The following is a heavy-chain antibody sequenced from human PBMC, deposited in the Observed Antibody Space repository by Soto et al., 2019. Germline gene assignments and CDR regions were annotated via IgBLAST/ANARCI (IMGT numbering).Heavy chain of an antibody. CDR3: ARDQADIVVVTTLYYYYGMDV. CDR1: GFTFSSYS. CDR2: ISSTSSTI. Sequence: EVQLVESGGGLVQPGGSLRLSCVASGFTFSSYSMNWVRQAPGKGLEWVSYISSTSSTIYYADSVKGRFTISRDNAKNSLYLQMNSLRAEDTAVYYCARDQADIVVVTTLYYYYGMDVWGQGTTVTVSS. V-gene: IGHV3-48*01. J-gene: IGHJ6*02. D-gene: IGHD3-22*01.